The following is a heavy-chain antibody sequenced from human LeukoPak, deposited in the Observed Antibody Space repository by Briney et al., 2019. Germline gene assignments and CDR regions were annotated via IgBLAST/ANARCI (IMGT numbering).Heavy chain of an antibody. D-gene: IGHD6-6*01. CDR1: GYRFTNYW. J-gene: IGHJ4*02. V-gene: IGHV5-51*01. CDR2: IYPDDSNT. Sequence: GESLKISCKGSGYRFTNYWIGWVRQMPGKGLEWMGIIYPDDSNTNYSPSFQGQVTISADKSISTAYLQWSSLKASDSAMYYCARHIASSSWISFDYWGQGTLVTVSS. CDR3: ARHIASSSWISFDY.